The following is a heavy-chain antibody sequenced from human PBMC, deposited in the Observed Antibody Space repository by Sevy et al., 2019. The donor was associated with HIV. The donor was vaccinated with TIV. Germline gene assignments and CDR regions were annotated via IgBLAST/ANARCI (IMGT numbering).Heavy chain of an antibody. CDR2: IKGDGSDK. CDR3: AHETFGRFES. J-gene: IGHJ4*02. V-gene: IGHV3-7*01. D-gene: IGHD3-16*01. CDR1: GFTFSANW. Sequence: GGSLRLSCAASGFTFSANWMNWVRQAPGKGLEWVANIKGDGSDKHNVDSVEGRFTISRDNAKNLLYLQMNSLRVEDTAVYYWAHETFGRFESWGQGTLVTVSS.